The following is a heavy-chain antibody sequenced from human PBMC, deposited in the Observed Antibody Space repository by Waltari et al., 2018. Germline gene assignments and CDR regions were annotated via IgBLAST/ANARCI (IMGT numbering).Heavy chain of an antibody. Sequence: QVQLQESGPGLVKPSETLSLTCAVSGYSISSGYYWGWIRQPPGKGLEWIGSIYHSGSTYYNPSLKSRVTISVDTSKNQFSLKLSSVTAADTAVYYCASYPYDYIWGSYRVHAFDIWGQGTMVTVSS. CDR2: IYHSGST. CDR3: ASYPYDYIWGSYRVHAFDI. V-gene: IGHV4-38-2*01. CDR1: GYSISSGYY. J-gene: IGHJ3*02. D-gene: IGHD3-16*02.